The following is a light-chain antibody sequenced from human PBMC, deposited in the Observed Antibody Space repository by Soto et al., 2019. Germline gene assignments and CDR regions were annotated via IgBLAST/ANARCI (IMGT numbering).Light chain of an antibody. V-gene: IGKV1-39*01. CDR2: AAS. CDR1: QSISSY. Sequence: DIQMTQSPSSLSASVGDRVTITCRASQSISSYLNWYQQKPGKAPKLLIYAASSLQSGVPSRFSGGGSGTDFTLTISSLQPEDFATYYCQQSYSTFYAFGQGTKVEIK. CDR3: QQSYSTFYA. J-gene: IGKJ1*01.